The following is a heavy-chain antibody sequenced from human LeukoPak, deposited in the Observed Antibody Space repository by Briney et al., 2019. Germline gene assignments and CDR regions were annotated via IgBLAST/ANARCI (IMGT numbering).Heavy chain of an antibody. V-gene: IGHV4-59*01. D-gene: IGHD3-3*01. CDR1: GGSISSYY. Sequence: SETLSLTCTVSGGSISSYYWSWIRQPPGKGLEWIGYIYYSGSTNYNPSLKSRVTISVDTSKNQFSLKLSSVTAADTAVYYCARSGDFWSGYWAPPLYYFDYWGQGTLVTASS. J-gene: IGHJ4*02. CDR2: IYYSGST. CDR3: ARSGDFWSGYWAPPLYYFDY.